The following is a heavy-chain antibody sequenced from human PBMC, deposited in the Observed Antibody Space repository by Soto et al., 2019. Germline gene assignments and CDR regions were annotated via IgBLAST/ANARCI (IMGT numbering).Heavy chain of an antibody. CDR1: GFTFSSYA. CDR3: AKVFYYYDSSGYYYFDY. J-gene: IGHJ4*02. CDR2: ISGSGSTI. Sequence: LRLSCAASGFTFSSYAVIWVRQAPGKGPEWISSISGSGSTIYYADSVKGRFTISRDNSKNTLYLQMSSLRAEDTAVYYCAKVFYYYDSSGYYYFDYWGQGTLVTVSS. V-gene: IGHV3-23*01. D-gene: IGHD3-22*01.